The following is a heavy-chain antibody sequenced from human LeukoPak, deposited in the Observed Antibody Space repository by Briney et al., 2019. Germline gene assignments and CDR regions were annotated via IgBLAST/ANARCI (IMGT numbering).Heavy chain of an antibody. J-gene: IGHJ4*02. Sequence: PGGSLRLSCAASGFTFSSYAMSWVRQAPGKGLEWVSAISGSGGSTYYADSVKGRFTISRDKSKSTLYLQMNSLRAEDTAVYYCAKRREQWRASFDYWGQGTLVTVSS. CDR1: GFTFSSYA. V-gene: IGHV3-23*01. D-gene: IGHD6-19*01. CDR3: AKRREQWRASFDY. CDR2: ISGSGGST.